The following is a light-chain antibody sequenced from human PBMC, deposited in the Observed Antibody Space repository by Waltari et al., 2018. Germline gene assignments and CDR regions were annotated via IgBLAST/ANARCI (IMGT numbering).Light chain of an antibody. CDR3: GTGDSSLGVWL. Sequence: QSVLTQPPSVSAAAGQKVTISCSGRPSTVGGNDVFWYRQVPGTAPKLLIYETNRRPTGTPDRFSASKSGTSATLGITGLQPGDEAEYYCGTGDSSLGVWLFGGGTRLTVL. J-gene: IGLJ3*02. CDR1: PSTVGGND. V-gene: IGLV1-51*02. CDR2: ETN.